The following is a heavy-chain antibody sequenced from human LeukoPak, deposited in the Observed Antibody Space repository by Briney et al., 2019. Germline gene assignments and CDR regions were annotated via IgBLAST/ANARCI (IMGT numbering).Heavy chain of an antibody. J-gene: IGHJ4*02. CDR2: IYTGGST. CDR3: ARDSARKADY. D-gene: IGHD1-14*01. V-gene: IGHV4-61*02. Sequence: PSETLSLTCTVSGDSISSGSYYWSWIRQPADKGLEWIGRIYTGGSTDYNPSLRSRVTISVDTSKNHFSLKLSSVTAADTAVYYCARDSARKADYWGQGTLVTVSS. CDR1: GDSISSGSYY.